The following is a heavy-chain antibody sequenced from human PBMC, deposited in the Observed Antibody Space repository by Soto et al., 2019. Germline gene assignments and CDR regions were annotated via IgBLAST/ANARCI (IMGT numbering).Heavy chain of an antibody. CDR1: GFTFSSYS. D-gene: IGHD2-15*01. Sequence: GGSLRLSCAASGFTFSSYSMSWVRQAPGKGLEWVSYISSGSSTIYYADSVKGRFAISRDNAKNSLYLQMNSLRAEDTAVYYCARRYCSGGSCHFDYWGQGTLVTVSS. CDR3: ARRYCSGGSCHFDY. V-gene: IGHV3-48*01. J-gene: IGHJ4*02. CDR2: ISSGSSTI.